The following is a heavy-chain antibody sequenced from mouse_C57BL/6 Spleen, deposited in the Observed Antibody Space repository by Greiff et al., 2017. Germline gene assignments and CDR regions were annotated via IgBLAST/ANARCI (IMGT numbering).Heavy chain of an antibody. V-gene: IGHV5-9-1*02. CDR3: TRDLITTVVAFHWYFDV. CDR2: ISSGGDYI. Sequence: EVQLVESGEGLVKPGGSLKLSCAASGFTFSSYAMSWVRQTPEKRLEWVAYISSGGDYIYYADTVKGRFTISRDKARNTLYLQMSSLKSEDTAMYYCTRDLITTVVAFHWYFDVWGTGTTVTVSS. J-gene: IGHJ1*03. D-gene: IGHD1-1*01. CDR1: GFTFSSYA.